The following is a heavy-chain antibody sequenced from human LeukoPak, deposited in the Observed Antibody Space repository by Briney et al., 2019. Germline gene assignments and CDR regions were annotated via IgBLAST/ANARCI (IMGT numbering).Heavy chain of an antibody. J-gene: IGHJ4*02. CDR2: VYYSGST. V-gene: IGHV4-39*01. CDR1: GGSISSSSYY. CDR3: ARRGYDFWSGYSPFDY. Sequence: SETLSLTCTVSGGSISSSSYYWGWVRQPPGKGLAWLGSVYYSGSTYYNPSLKSRVTISVDTSKNQFSLKLSSVTAADTAVYYCARRGYDFWSGYSPFDYWGQGTLVTVSS. D-gene: IGHD3-3*01.